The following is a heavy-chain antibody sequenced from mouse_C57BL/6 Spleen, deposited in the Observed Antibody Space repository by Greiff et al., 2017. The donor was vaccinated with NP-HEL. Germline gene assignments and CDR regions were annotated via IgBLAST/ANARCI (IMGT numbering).Heavy chain of an antibody. CDR1: GFTFSSYA. J-gene: IGHJ4*01. CDR2: ISSGGDYI. CDR3: ARGGIYYYAMDY. Sequence: EVRLVESGEGLVKPGGSLKLSCAASGFTFSSYAMPWVRQTPEKRLEWVAYISSGGDYIYYADTVKGRSTISRDNARNTLYLQMSSLKAEDTAMYYCARGGIYYYAMDYWGQGTSVTVSS. V-gene: IGHV5S21*01.